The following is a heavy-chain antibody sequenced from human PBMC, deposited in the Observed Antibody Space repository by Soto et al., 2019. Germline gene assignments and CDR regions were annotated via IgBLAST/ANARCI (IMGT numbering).Heavy chain of an antibody. V-gene: IGHV2-70*04. CDR1: GFSLCTGTMR. Sequence: SGPTLVNPTPSLKLTCTLSGFSLCTGTMRVRWIRQPPGKALEWLARIDWDDDYFDSTSLMPRLSTSKDTSKNQVVLTLTNVQPVNTATYSCARMPGIPSWGDDFDVWGKGTKVTVSS. CDR2: IDWDDDY. D-gene: IGHD7-27*01. J-gene: IGHJ3*01. CDR3: ARMPGIPSWGDDFDV.